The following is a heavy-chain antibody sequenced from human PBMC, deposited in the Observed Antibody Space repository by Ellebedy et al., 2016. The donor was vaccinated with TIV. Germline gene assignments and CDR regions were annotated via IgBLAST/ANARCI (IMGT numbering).Heavy chain of an antibody. D-gene: IGHD4-11*01. Sequence: SETLSLXXTVSGGSISSGDYYWSWIRQPPGKGLEWIGYIYYSGSTYYNPSLKSRVTISVDTSKSQLSLKLSSVTAADTAVYYCARGHGATGSTRPFGFWGQGTVVTVSS. J-gene: IGHJ4*02. CDR2: IYYSGST. V-gene: IGHV4-30-4*01. CDR3: ARGHGATGSTRPFGF. CDR1: GGSISSGDYY.